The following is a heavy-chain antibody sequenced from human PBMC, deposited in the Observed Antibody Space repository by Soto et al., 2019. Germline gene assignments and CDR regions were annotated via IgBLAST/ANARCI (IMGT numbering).Heavy chain of an antibody. CDR1: GYTFTSYT. CDR2: ITAGNGNT. Sequence: ASVKVSWKASGYTFTSYTMHWVRQAPGQRLEWMGWITAGNGNTKYSQKFQGRVTITRDTSASTVYMELNSLTSEDTAVYYCARTAGPTPFDPWGQGTPVTVSS. D-gene: IGHD6-19*01. V-gene: IGHV1-3*01. J-gene: IGHJ5*02. CDR3: ARTAGPTPFDP.